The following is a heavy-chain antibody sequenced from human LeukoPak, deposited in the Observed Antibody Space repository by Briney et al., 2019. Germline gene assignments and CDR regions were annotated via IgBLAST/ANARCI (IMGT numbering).Heavy chain of an antibody. V-gene: IGHV3-30*03. CDR2: ISSDGDNK. Sequence: GGSLRLSCAASGFTFSSFWMSWVCQAPGKGLEWVAVISSDGDNKYYADSVKGRFTISRDNSKNTLYLQMNNLRAEDTAVFYCARDPGTAMGRALDYWGQGTLVTVSS. D-gene: IGHD5-18*01. J-gene: IGHJ4*02. CDR3: ARDPGTAMGRALDY. CDR1: GFTFSSFW.